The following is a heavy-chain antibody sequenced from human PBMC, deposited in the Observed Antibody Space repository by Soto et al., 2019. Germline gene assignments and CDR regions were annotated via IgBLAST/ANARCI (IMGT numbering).Heavy chain of an antibody. CDR2: IYSGGNT. Sequence: GSLRLSCAASGVTVSDSFMSWVRQAPGKGLEWVSVIYSGGNTYYADSVKGRFTISRDNSNNTLYLQMNSLRAEDTAVYYCARGVMGYNWFDPWGQGTLVTVSS. J-gene: IGHJ5*02. CDR3: ARGVMGYNWFDP. V-gene: IGHV3-66*01. D-gene: IGHD3-16*01. CDR1: GVTVSDSF.